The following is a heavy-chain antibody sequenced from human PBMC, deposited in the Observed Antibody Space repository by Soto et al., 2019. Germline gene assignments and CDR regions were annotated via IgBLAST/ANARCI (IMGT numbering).Heavy chain of an antibody. CDR3: ARAEAYDSSGFVFDP. D-gene: IGHD3-22*01. Sequence: GGSLRLSCAASGITFSSYWMHWVRQAPGKGLVWVSRINSDGSSTSYADSVKGRFTISRDNAKNTLYLQMNSLRAEDTAVYYCARAEAYDSSGFVFDPWGQGTLVTVSS. V-gene: IGHV3-74*01. CDR1: GITFSSYW. CDR2: INSDGSST. J-gene: IGHJ5*02.